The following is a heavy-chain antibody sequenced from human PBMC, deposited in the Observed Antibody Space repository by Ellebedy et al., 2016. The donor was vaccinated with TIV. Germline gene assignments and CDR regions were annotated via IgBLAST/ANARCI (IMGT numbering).Heavy chain of an antibody. Sequence: GESLKISCAASGFTFSAYFMTWVRLAPGKGLEWVAAISGIGAKTYYRDSVKGRFTISRDDSGSTLYLQMDSLRAEDTAVYYCARDARIFFDGAGSHGALENWGQGTLVTVSS. CDR2: ISGIGAKT. CDR3: ARDARIFFDGAGSHGALEN. D-gene: IGHD5-24*01. CDR1: GFTFSAYF. V-gene: IGHV3-23*01. J-gene: IGHJ4*02.